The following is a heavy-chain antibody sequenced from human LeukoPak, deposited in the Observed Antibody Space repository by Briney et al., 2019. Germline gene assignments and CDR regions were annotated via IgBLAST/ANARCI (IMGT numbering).Heavy chain of an antibody. J-gene: IGHJ4*02. CDR2: INPNSGGT. V-gene: IGHV1-2*02. D-gene: IGHD4-17*01. Sequence: GPSVTVSCKASGYTFTGYYMHWVRQAPGQGLEWMGWINPNSGGTNYAQEFQGRVTMTRDTSISTAYMELSRLRSDDTAVYYCARDFTTDYGDNGWGQGTLVTVSS. CDR1: GYTFTGYY. CDR3: ARDFTTDYGDNG.